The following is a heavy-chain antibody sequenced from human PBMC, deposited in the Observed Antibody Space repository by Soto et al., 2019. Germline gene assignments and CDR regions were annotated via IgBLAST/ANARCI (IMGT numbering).Heavy chain of an antibody. CDR2: IYWDDDK. CDR3: AHSALHMITFGGVGVTGYDY. Sequence: QITLKESGPTLVKPTQTLTLTCTFSGFSLSTSGVGVGWIRQPPGKALEWLARIYWDDDKRYSPSLKSRLTITKDTSKNQVVLTMTNMDPVDTATYYCAHSALHMITFGGVGVTGYDYWGQGTLVTVSS. V-gene: IGHV2-5*02. J-gene: IGHJ4*02. D-gene: IGHD3-16*01. CDR1: GFSLSTSGVG.